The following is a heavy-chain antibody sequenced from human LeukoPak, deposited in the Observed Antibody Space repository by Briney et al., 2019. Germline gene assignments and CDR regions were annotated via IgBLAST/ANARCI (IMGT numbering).Heavy chain of an antibody. J-gene: IGHJ4*02. CDR2: IIGDNGNT. Sequence: ASVKVSCKASGFTFTSYAISWVRQAPGQGLEWMGWIIGDNGNTNYAQKLQGRVTMTTDTSTSTAYMELRSLRSDDTAVYYCARGMNCYFLWGQGTLVTVSS. CDR1: GFTFTSYA. CDR3: ARGMNCYFL. D-gene: IGHD2-21*01. V-gene: IGHV1-18*01.